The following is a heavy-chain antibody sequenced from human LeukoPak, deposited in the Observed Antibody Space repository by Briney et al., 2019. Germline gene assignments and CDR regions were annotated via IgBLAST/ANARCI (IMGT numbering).Heavy chain of an antibody. J-gene: IGHJ4*02. CDR3: ARRVGGKSYYDYVWGSKYYFDY. D-gene: IGHD3-16*01. Sequence: SETLSLTCTVSGGSISSSSYYWGWIRQPPGKGLEWIGSIYYSGSTYYNPSLKSRVTISVDTSKNQFSLKLSSVTAADTAVYYCARRVGGKSYYDYVWGSKYYFDYWGQGTLVTVSS. V-gene: IGHV4-39*01. CDR1: GGSISSSSYY. CDR2: IYYSGST.